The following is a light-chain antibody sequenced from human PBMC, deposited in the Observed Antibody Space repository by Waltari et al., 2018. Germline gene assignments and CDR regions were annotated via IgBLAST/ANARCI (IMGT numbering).Light chain of an antibody. V-gene: IGKV1-33*01. Sequence: CQASKDISNSLNLYEQTPGKSPKLLIYDVSNLISGVPSRFSGSGSGTDFIFTISSLQPEDFATYYCQQYDNLPRFTFGPGT. CDR2: DVS. CDR1: KDISNS. CDR3: QQYDNLPRFT. J-gene: IGKJ3*01.